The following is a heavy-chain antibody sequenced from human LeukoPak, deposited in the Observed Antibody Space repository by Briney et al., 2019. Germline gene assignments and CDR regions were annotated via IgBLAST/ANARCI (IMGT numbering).Heavy chain of an antibody. CDR2: ISAYNGNT. J-gene: IGHJ4*02. D-gene: IGHD3-10*01. CDR3: ARITPSGSYYLNYFDY. V-gene: IGHV1-18*01. Sequence: ALVKVSCKASGYTFTSYGISWVRQAPGQGLEWMGWISAYNGNTNYAQKLQGRVTMTTDTSTSTAYMELRSLRADDTAVYYCARITPSGSYYLNYFDYWGQGTLVTVSS. CDR1: GYTFTSYG.